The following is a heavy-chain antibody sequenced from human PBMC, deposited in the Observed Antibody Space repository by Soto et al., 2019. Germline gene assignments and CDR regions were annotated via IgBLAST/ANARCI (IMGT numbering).Heavy chain of an antibody. CDR2: ISYDGSNK. D-gene: IGHD3-10*01. CDR3: AKDLGVWFGDRNYYYYYGMDV. CDR1: VFTFSSYG. J-gene: IGHJ6*02. V-gene: IGHV3-30*18. Sequence: GWSLRLSCASSVFTFSSYGMHWVRQAPGKGLEWVAVISYDGSNKYYADSVKGRFTISRDNSKNTLYLQMNSLRAEDTAVYYCAKDLGVWFGDRNYYYYYGMDVWGQGTTV.